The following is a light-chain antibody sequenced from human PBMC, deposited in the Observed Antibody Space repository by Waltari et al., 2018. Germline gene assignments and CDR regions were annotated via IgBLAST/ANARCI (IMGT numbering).Light chain of an antibody. Sequence: EIVLTQSPDTLSLSPGERATLSCRASENISRFLAWYQQRPGQAPRLLIYATSSRATGIPDRFSGSGSGTDFSLTISRLEPEDFAVYYCQHHVRLPATFGQGTKVEIK. CDR3: QHHVRLPAT. J-gene: IGKJ1*01. CDR2: ATS. V-gene: IGKV3-20*01. CDR1: ENISRF.